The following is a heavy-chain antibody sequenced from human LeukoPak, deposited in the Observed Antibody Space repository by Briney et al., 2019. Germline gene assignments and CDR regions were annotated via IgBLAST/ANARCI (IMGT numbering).Heavy chain of an antibody. CDR2: ISYDGSNK. V-gene: IGHV3-30*18. CDR3: AKDRHDSSGYYPFDY. D-gene: IGHD3-22*01. Sequence: GVLRLSCAASGFTFSSYGMHWVRQAPGKGLEWVAVISYDGSNKYYADSVKGRFTISRDNSKNTLYLQMNSLRAEDTAVYYCAKDRHDSSGYYPFDYWGQGTLVTVSS. CDR1: GFTFSSYG. J-gene: IGHJ4*02.